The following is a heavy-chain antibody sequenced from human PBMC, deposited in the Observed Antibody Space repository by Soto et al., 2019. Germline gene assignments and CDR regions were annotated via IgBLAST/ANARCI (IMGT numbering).Heavy chain of an antibody. D-gene: IGHD6-13*01. Sequence: QLQLQESGPGLVKPSETLSLTCSVSGGSISSNNYYWGWIRQPPGKALEWIGYIYYSGSTYYNPSLKSRVTISVDTSKNQFSLRLSSVTAADTAVYHCARHHSSTSKFDYWGQGTLVTVSS. J-gene: IGHJ4*02. CDR2: IYYSGST. CDR1: GGSISSNNYY. V-gene: IGHV4-39*01. CDR3: ARHHSSTSKFDY.